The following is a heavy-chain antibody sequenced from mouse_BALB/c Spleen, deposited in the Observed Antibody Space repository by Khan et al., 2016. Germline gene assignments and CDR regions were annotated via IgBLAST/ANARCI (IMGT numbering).Heavy chain of an antibody. CDR1: GFNTKDTY. J-gene: IGHJ4*01. V-gene: IGHV14-3*02. D-gene: IGHD2-13*01. CDR3: PKIYYGDAEGDFCAMDY. Sequence: VQLQQSGAELVKPGASVRLSCTTSGFNTKDTYIHWVKQRSEQGLEWIGRIDPANGNTEYAPKFQGKATITADTSSNTAYLQLSSLTSEDAAVYCCPKIYYGDAEGDFCAMDYWDQGTSVTVSS. CDR2: IDPANGNT.